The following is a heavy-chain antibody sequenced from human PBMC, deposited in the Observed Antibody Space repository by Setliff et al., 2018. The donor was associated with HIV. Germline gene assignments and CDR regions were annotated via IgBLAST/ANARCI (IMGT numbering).Heavy chain of an antibody. D-gene: IGHD3-10*01. CDR1: GGTFSNYA. Sequence: ASVKVSCKAPGGTFSNYAFSWVRQAPGQGLEWMGNIKLSSGGTKFAQKFLGRVTMTRDTSINTAYMELTSLKSDDTAVYYCARGAERLLWSGITRFDPWGQGTLVTVSS. CDR2: IKLSSGGT. J-gene: IGHJ5*02. V-gene: IGHV1-2*02. CDR3: ARGAERLLWSGITRFDP.